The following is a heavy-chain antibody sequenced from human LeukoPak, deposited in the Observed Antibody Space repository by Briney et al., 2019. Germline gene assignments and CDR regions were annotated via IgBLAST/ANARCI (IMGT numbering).Heavy chain of an antibody. D-gene: IGHD3-10*01. CDR3: ARVVTMVRGVRGVYYFDY. CDR2: IYYSGST. J-gene: IGHJ4*02. CDR1: GGSISSYY. V-gene: IGHV4-59*08. Sequence: SETLSLTCTVSGGSISSYYWSWIRQPPGKGLEWIGYIYYSGSTNYNPSLKSRVTISVDTSKNQFSLKLSSVTAADTAVYYCARVVTMVRGVRGVYYFDYWGQGTLVTVSS.